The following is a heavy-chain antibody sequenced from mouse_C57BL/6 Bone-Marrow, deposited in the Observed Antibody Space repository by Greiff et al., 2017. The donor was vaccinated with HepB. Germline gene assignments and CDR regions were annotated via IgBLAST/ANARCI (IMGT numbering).Heavy chain of an antibody. CDR1: GFSLSTFGMG. CDR2: IWWDDDK. V-gene: IGHV8-8*01. J-gene: IGHJ4*01. D-gene: IGHD1-1*01. CDR3: ARMAYYYGSSYYAMDY. Sequence: QVTLKVSGPGILQPSQTLSLTCSFSGFSLSTFGMGVGWLRQPSGQGLEWLAHIWWDDDKYYNPALKSRLTNAKDTSKNQVFLKIANVDTADTATYYCARMAYYYGSSYYAMDYWGQGTAVTVSS.